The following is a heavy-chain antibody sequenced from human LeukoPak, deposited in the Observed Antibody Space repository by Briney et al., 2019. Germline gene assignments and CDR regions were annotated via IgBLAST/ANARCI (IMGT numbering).Heavy chain of an antibody. D-gene: IGHD1-26*01. CDR2: ISSSGSTI. V-gene: IGHV3-48*02. CDR1: GFTFSSYS. Sequence: PGGSLRLSCAASGFTFSSYSMNWVRQAPGKGLEWVSSISSSGSTIYYADSVKGRFTISRDNAKNSLYLQMNSLRDEDTAVYYCARGSGSYYITPFDYWGQGTLVTVSS. J-gene: IGHJ4*02. CDR3: ARGSGSYYITPFDY.